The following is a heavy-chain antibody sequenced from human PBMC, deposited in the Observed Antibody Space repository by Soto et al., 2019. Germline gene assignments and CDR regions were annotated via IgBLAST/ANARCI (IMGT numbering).Heavy chain of an antibody. Sequence: PWGSLRLSCVASGFTFIAYDIYFVRQSPFRWLEWVAMISFDGTKIHYAGSVKGRFAISRDNGKNRLDLQMNSLRAEDTALYRCVRDILRIPYGSGRFDPWGLGTLVTVSS. D-gene: IGHD3-10*01. CDR1: GFTFIAYD. CDR2: ISFDGTKI. CDR3: VRDILRIPYGSGRFDP. J-gene: IGHJ5*02. V-gene: IGHV3-33*05.